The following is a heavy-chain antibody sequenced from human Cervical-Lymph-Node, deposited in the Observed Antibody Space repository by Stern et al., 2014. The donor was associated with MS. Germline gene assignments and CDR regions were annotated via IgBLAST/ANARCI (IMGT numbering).Heavy chain of an antibody. V-gene: IGHV4-39*02. CDR3: ARGVTAVTNYVPNWCFDL. Sequence: VQLVESGPGLVKPSETLSLTCTVSGGSITNRDYWGWIRQSPGKGLEWIGSVYYSGITYSRPSLTSRATISLDTSRKQFFLRLNPVTATDTAVYFCARGVTAVTNYVPNWCFDLWGRGTLVTVSS. J-gene: IGHJ2*01. CDR2: VYYSGIT. D-gene: IGHD4-11*01. CDR1: GGSITNRDY.